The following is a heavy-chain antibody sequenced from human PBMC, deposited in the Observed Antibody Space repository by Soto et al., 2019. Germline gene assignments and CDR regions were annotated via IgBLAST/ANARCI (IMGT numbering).Heavy chain of an antibody. Sequence: SETLSLTCAVYGGSFSGYYWSRIRQPPGKGLEWIGEINHSGSTNYNPSLKSRVTISVDTSKNQFSLKLSSVTAADTAVYYCAKAVAGTSPKAYNWFDPSGQGTLVTVSS. V-gene: IGHV4-34*01. D-gene: IGHD6-19*01. CDR3: AKAVAGTSPKAYNWFDP. CDR2: INHSGST. J-gene: IGHJ5*02. CDR1: GGSFSGYY.